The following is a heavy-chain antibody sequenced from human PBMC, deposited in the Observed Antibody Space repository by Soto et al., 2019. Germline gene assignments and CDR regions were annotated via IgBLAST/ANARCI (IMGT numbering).Heavy chain of an antibody. CDR3: ARDYSSSWYGAFDI. CDR1: GYTFTSYV. D-gene: IGHD6-13*01. Sequence: GASVKVSCKASGYTFTSYVISWVRQAPGQGLEWMGWISAYNGNTNYAQKLQGRVTMTTDTSTSTAYMELRSLRSDNTAVYYCARDYSSSWYGAFDIWGQGTMVTVS. CDR2: ISAYNGNT. V-gene: IGHV1-18*01. J-gene: IGHJ3*02.